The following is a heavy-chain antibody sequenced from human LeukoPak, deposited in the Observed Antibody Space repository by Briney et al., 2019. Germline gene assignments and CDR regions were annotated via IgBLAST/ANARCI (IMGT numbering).Heavy chain of an antibody. CDR1: GYSISSGYY. V-gene: IGHV4-38-2*02. D-gene: IGHD3-9*01. CDR2: MDYSGST. J-gene: IGHJ5*02. CDR3: ARLYYDILTGYSPNWFDP. Sequence: PSETLSLTCTVSGYSISSGYYWTWIRQSPGTGLEWIGYMDYSGSTAYNPSLKSRVTISVDTSKNQFSLKLSSVTAADTAVYYCARLYYDILTGYSPNWFDPWGQGTLVTVSS.